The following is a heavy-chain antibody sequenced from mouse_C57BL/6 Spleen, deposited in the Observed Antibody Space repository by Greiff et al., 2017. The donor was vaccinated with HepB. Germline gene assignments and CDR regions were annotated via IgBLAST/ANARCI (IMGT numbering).Heavy chain of an antibody. Sequence: VQLQQPGAELVKPGASVKLSCKASGYTFTSYWMQWVKQRPGQGLEWIGEIDPSDSYTNYNQKFKGKATLTVDTSSSTAYMQLSSLTSEDSAVYYCALGGSAYWGQGTLVTVSA. CDR1: GYTFTSYW. CDR2: IDPSDSYT. CDR3: ALGGSAY. J-gene: IGHJ3*01. V-gene: IGHV1-50*01.